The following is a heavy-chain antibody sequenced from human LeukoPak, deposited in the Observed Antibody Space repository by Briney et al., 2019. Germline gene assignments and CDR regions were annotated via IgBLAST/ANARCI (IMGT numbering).Heavy chain of an antibody. Sequence: ASVKLSCKASGGTFSSYAISWVRQAPGQGLEWMGGIIPIFGTTNYAQKFQGRVTITADKSTSTAYMELSSLRSEDTAVYYCARVSPCGGDCYSFDYWGQGTLVTVSS. J-gene: IGHJ4*02. CDR2: IIPIFGTT. CDR3: ARVSPCGGDCYSFDY. D-gene: IGHD2-21*02. CDR1: GGTFSSYA. V-gene: IGHV1-69*06.